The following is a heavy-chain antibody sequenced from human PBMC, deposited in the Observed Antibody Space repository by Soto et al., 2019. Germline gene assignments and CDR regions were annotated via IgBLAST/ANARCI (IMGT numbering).Heavy chain of an antibody. D-gene: IGHD2-15*01. V-gene: IGHV4-59*08. J-gene: IGHJ4*02. CDR2: IYYSGST. Sequence: SETLSFTCAVSGGSISRYYWNWIRQPPGKGLEWIGYIYYSGSTNYNPSLKSRVTISVDTSKNQFSLKLSSVTAADTAVYYCARHTPAISISDHWGQGTLVTVSS. CDR1: GGSISRYY. CDR3: ARHTPAISISDH.